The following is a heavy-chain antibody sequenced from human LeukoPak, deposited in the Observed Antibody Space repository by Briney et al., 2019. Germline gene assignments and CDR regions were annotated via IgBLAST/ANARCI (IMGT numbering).Heavy chain of an antibody. CDR3: ARGPREYSSGWHFDY. CDR1: GGTFSSYA. V-gene: IGHV1-69*05. J-gene: IGHJ4*02. Sequence: ASVRVSCKACGGTFSSYAISWVRQAPGQGLEWMGRIIPIFGTANYAQKFQGRVTITTDESTSTAYMELSSLRSEDTAVYYCARGPREYSSGWHFDYWGQGTLVTVSS. D-gene: IGHD6-19*01. CDR2: IIPIFGTA.